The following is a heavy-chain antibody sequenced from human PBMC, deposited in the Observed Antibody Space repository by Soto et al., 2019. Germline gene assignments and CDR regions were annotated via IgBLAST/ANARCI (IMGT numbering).Heavy chain of an antibody. Sequence: QVQLVQSGAEVKKPGSSVKVSCKASGGTFSSYAISWVRQAPGQGLEWMGGITPIPGTANHAQKFQGRVTSTADESTSTAYMELTSLRSEDTAVSYSAICALQFPSDHWGQGTLVTLSS. V-gene: IGHV1-69*11. CDR1: GGTFSSYA. D-gene: IGHD5-12*01. CDR2: ITPIPGTA. J-gene: IGHJ4*02. CDR3: AICALQFPSDH.